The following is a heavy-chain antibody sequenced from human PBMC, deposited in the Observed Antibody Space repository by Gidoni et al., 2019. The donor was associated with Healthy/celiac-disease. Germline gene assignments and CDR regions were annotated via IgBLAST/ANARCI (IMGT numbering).Heavy chain of an antibody. J-gene: IGHJ4*02. CDR3: AKGGSSWYRDPSYYFDY. D-gene: IGHD6-13*01. V-gene: IGHV3-23*01. CDR1: GLTFSSYA. Sequence: EVQLLESGGGLVQPGGSLRLSCAASGLTFSSYAMGWVRQAPGKGLEWVSAIRGSGGSTYYADSLKGRFTISRDNSKNTLYLQMNSLRAEDTAVYYCAKGGSSWYRDPSYYFDYWGQGTLVTVSS. CDR2: IRGSGGST.